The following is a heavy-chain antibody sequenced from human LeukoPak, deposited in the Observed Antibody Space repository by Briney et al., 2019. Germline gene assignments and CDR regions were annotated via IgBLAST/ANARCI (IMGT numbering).Heavy chain of an antibody. V-gene: IGHV4-34*01. CDR1: GGSFSGYY. J-gene: IGHJ3*02. CDR3: ASSRGTGHAFDI. CDR2: INHSGST. D-gene: IGHD2-15*01. Sequence: PSETLSLTCAVYGGSFSGYYWSWIRQPPGKGLEWIGEINHSGSTNYNPSLKSRVTISVDTSKNQFSLKLSSVTAADTAVYYCASSRGTGHAFDIWGQGTMVTVSS.